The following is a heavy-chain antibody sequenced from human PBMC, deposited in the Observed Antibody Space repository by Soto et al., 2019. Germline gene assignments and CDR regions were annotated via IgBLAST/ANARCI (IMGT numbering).Heavy chain of an antibody. V-gene: IGHV3-23*01. CDR2: VSENGDYT. CDR3: AKSPKPSPGVFDP. CDR1: GFVFSHYA. J-gene: IGHJ5*02. Sequence: GGSLRLSCAASGFVFSHYAMTWVRQAPGKGLEWVSTVSENGDYTSYADSVKGRFTISRDNSKNTLYLQMNSLRAEDTAVYYCAKSPKPSPGVFDPWGQGTLVTVSS. D-gene: IGHD3-10*01.